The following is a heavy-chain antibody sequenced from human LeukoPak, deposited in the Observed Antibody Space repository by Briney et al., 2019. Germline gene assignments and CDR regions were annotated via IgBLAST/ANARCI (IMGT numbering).Heavy chain of an antibody. CDR2: IYYTGST. J-gene: IGHJ6*03. CDR3: AREATGDYGGGNGYYYYMDV. V-gene: IGHV4-59*01. Sequence: SETLSLTCTVSGGSISSYYWSWIRQPPGKGLQWIGYIYYTGSTNYNPSLNSRVTISVDTSKNQFSLRLNSVTAADTALYYCAREATGDYGGGNGYYYYMDVWGKGTTVTISS. D-gene: IGHD4-23*01. CDR1: GGSISSYY.